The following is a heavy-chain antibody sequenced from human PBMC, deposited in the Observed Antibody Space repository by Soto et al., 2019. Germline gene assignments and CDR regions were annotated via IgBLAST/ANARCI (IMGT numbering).Heavy chain of an antibody. J-gene: IGHJ4*02. Sequence: EVQLVESGGGLVQPGGSLRLSCAASGFTVSSNYMSWVRQAPGKGLEWVSVIYSGGSTYYADSVKGRFTISRDNSKNTLYLQMNSLRAEDTAVYYCARDLTVGEVWGVFDYWGQGTLVTVSS. V-gene: IGHV3-66*01. CDR3: ARDLTVGEVWGVFDY. CDR1: GFTVSSNY. D-gene: IGHD3-10*01. CDR2: IYSGGST.